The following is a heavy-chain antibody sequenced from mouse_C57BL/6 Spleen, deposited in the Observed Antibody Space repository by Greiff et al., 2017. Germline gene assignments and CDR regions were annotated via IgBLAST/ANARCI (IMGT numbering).Heavy chain of an antibody. Sequence: EVQRVESGGGLVQPGGSMKLSCAASGFTFSDAWMDWVRQSPEKGLEWVAEIRNKANNHATDYAESVKGRFTISRDESKSSVYLQMNSLRAEDTGIYYCTSIYYSNYFFDYWGQGTTLTVSS. V-gene: IGHV6-6*01. J-gene: IGHJ2*01. CDR2: IRNKANNHAT. CDR1: GFTFSDAW. CDR3: TSIYYSNYFFDY. D-gene: IGHD2-5*01.